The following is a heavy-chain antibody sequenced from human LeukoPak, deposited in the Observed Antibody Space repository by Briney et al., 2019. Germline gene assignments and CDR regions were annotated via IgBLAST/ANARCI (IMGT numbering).Heavy chain of an antibody. CDR1: GYTFTSYG. V-gene: IGHV1-18*01. CDR3: ARGGGGGYDRHDAFDI. CDR2: ISAYNGNT. D-gene: IGHD5-12*01. Sequence: ASVKASCKASGYTFTSYGISWVRQAPGQGLEWMGWISAYNGNTNYAQKLQGRVTMTTDTSTSTAYMELRSLRSDDTAVYYCARGGGGGYDRHDAFDIWGQGTMVTVSS. J-gene: IGHJ3*02.